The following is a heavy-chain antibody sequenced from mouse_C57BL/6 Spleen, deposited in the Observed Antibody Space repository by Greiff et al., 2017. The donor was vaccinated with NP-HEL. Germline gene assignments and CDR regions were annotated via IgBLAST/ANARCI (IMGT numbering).Heavy chain of an antibody. D-gene: IGHD6-1*01. CDR3: ARDAEGGFAY. Sequence: DVQLQESGPGLVKPSQSLSLTCSVTGYSITSGYYWNWIRQFPGNKLEWMGYISYDGSNNYNPSLKNRISITRDTSKNQFFLKLNSVTTEDTATYYCARDAEGGFAYWGQGTLVTVSA. V-gene: IGHV3-6*01. J-gene: IGHJ3*01. CDR2: ISYDGSN. CDR1: GYSITSGYY.